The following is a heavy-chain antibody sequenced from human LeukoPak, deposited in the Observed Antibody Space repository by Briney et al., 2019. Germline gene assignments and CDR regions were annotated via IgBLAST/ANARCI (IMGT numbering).Heavy chain of an antibody. D-gene: IGHD2-8*02. V-gene: IGHV4-61*02. Sequence: SETLSLTCTVSGGSISSGSYYWSWIRQPAGKGLEWIGRIYTSGSTNYNPSLKSRVTISVDTSKNQFSLKLSSVTAADTAVYYCAREDTGGLDYWGQGILVTVSP. CDR2: IYTSGST. J-gene: IGHJ4*02. CDR1: GGSISSGSYY. CDR3: AREDTGGLDY.